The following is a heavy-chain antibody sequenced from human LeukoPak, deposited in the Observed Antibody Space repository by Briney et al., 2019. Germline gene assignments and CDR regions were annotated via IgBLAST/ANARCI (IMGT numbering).Heavy chain of an antibody. Sequence: SSETLSLTCTVSGGSISSGGYYWSWIRQHPGKGLEWIGYIYYSGSTYYNPSLKSRVTISVDTSKTQFPLKLSSVTAADTAVYYCAREVVGASFDYWGQGTLVTVSS. D-gene: IGHD1-26*01. CDR2: IYYSGST. CDR1: GGSISSGGYY. J-gene: IGHJ4*02. V-gene: IGHV4-31*03. CDR3: AREVVGASFDY.